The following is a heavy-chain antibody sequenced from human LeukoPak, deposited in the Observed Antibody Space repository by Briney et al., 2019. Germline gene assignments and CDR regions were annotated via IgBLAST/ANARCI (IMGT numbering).Heavy chain of an antibody. D-gene: IGHD1-14*01. CDR1: GFTFSGYT. J-gene: IGHJ4*02. CDR3: ARCRPPGPPDANSDY. Sequence: KTGGSLRLSCAASGFTFSGYTINWVRQAPGKGLEWVSSISSSSSYIYYADSVKGRFTISRDNAKNSLYLQMNSLRAEDTAVYYCARCRPPGPPDANSDYWGQGTPVTGSS. V-gene: IGHV3-21*01. CDR2: ISSSSSYI.